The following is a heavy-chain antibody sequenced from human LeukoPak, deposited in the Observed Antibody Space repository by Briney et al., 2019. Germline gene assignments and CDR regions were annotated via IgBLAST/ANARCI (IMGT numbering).Heavy chain of an antibody. J-gene: IGHJ4*02. CDR3: ARGSFDGSGYYLFDY. V-gene: IGHV4-4*07. CDR2: IYNGGNT. Sequence: SDTLSLTCTVSGGSISTNYWSWIRQPAGKGLEWIGRIYNGGNTNYSPSLESRVTMSAHTSKNQFSLKLSSVTAADTAVYYCARGSFDGSGYYLFDYWGQGTLVTVSS. D-gene: IGHD3-22*01. CDR1: GGSISTNY.